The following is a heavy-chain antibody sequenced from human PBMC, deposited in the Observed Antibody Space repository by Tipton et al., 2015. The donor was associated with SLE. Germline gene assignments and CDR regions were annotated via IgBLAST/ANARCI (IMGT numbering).Heavy chain of an antibody. CDR2: IYHSDYT. CDR1: GVSITSYY. Sequence: TLSLTCTVSGVSITSYYWSWIRQPPGKGLEWIGHIYHSDYTSYNPSLKSRVFISIDTSKKQFSLKLSSVTAADTAVYYCAREKSPYSSSSIFYALDVWGQGTPVTVSS. J-gene: IGHJ6*02. D-gene: IGHD1-26*01. CDR3: AREKSPYSSSSIFYALDV. V-gene: IGHV4-59*12.